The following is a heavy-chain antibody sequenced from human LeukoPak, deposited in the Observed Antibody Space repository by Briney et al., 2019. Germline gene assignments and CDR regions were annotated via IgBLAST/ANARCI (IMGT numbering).Heavy chain of an antibody. V-gene: IGHV4-31*03. CDR2: IYYSGST. D-gene: IGHD5-18*01. Sequence: PSETLSPTCTVSGGSISSGGYYWSWIRQHPGKGLEWIGYIYYSGSTYYNPSLKSRVTISVDTSKNQFSLKLSSVTAADTAVYYCARGTATDPPAYWGQGTLVTVSS. CDR3: ARGTATDPPAY. J-gene: IGHJ4*02. CDR1: GGSISSGGYY.